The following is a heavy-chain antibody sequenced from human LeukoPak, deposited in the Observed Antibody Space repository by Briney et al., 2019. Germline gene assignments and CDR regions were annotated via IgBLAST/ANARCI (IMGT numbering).Heavy chain of an antibody. J-gene: IGHJ4*02. D-gene: IGHD6-19*01. Sequence: ASVRVSCKASGYTFTRDYIHWVRQAPGQGLEWMGWINPTSGGTKDAQKFQGRVTMTRDTSISTAYMELSRLRADDTAVFYCARGGSAWDNPFDYWGQGTLVTVPP. V-gene: IGHV1-2*02. CDR2: INPTSGGT. CDR1: GYTFTRDY. CDR3: ARGGSAWDNPFDY.